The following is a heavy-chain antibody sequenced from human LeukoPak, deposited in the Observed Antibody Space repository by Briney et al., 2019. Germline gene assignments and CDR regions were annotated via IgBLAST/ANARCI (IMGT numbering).Heavy chain of an antibody. J-gene: IGHJ4*02. Sequence: GASVKVSCKASGYTFTGYYMHWVRQAPGQGLEWMGWINPNSGGTNYAQKFQGRVTMTRDTSISTAYMELSRLRSDDTAVYYCARDTEGSSGGSFGYWGQGTLVTVSS. V-gene: IGHV1-2*02. CDR2: INPNSGGT. D-gene: IGHD6-6*01. CDR1: GYTFTGYY. CDR3: ARDTEGSSGGSFGY.